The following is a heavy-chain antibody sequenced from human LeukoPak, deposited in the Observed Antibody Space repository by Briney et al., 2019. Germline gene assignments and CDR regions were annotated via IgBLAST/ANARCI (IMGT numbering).Heavy chain of an antibody. CDR2: ISYDGSNK. CDR3: AKISLRDYGDPVEFFDI. V-gene: IGHV3-30*18. CDR1: GFTFSSYG. D-gene: IGHD4-17*01. J-gene: IGHJ3*02. Sequence: GGSLRLSCAASGFTFSSYGMHWVRQAPGKGLEWVAVISYDGSNKYYADSVKGRFTISRDNSKNTLYLQMNSPRAEDTAVYYCAKISLRDYGDPVEFFDIWGQGTMVTVSS.